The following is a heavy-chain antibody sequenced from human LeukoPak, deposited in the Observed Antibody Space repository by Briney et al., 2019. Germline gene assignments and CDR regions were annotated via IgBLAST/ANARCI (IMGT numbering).Heavy chain of an antibody. Sequence: GGSLRLSCAASGFTFSSYSMNWVRQAPGKRLEWVSSISSSSSYIYYADSVKGRFTISRDNAKNSLYLQMNSLRAEDTAVYYCARVVVVAATPDYWGQGTLVTVSS. J-gene: IGHJ4*02. CDR3: ARVVVVAATPDY. D-gene: IGHD2-15*01. CDR1: GFTFSSYS. V-gene: IGHV3-21*01. CDR2: ISSSSSYI.